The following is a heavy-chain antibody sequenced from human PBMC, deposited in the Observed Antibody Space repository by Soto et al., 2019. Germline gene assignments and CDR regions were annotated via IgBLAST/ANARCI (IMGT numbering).Heavy chain of an antibody. J-gene: IGHJ4*02. V-gene: IGHV3-23*01. CDR2: ISSSGGFT. Sequence: GGSLRLSCAASGFTFSGYAMSWVRQAPGKGLEWVSGISSSGGFTYYADAVEGRFTISRDNSKSTLYLQMNSLRAEDTALYYCAKVKTWTYLDFWGQGTLVTV. CDR3: AKVKTWTYLDF. CDR1: GFTFSGYA. D-gene: IGHD5-12*01.